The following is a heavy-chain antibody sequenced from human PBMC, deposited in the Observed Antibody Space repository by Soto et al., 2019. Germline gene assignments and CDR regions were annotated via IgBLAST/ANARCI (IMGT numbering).Heavy chain of an antibody. Sequence: QVQLVQSGAEVKKPGASVKVSCKASGYTFTGYGISWVRQAPGQGLEWMGWITPFNGNTNYAQKLQGRVTITTDASTSTAYMELRSLRSDDTAVYYCTRGDYIVYYLDYWGQGTLVTVSS. J-gene: IGHJ4*02. CDR3: TRGDYIVYYLDY. CDR1: GYTFTGYG. CDR2: ITPFNGNT. D-gene: IGHD4-4*01. V-gene: IGHV1-18*01.